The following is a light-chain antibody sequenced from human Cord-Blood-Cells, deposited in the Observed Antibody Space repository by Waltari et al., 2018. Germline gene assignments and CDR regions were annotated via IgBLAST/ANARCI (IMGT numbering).Light chain of an antibody. J-gene: IGLJ2*01. CDR2: RNT. V-gene: IGLV1-47*01. Sequence: QSVLTQPPSASGTPGQRVTISCSGSSSNIGSNYVYWYQQLPGTAPKLLIYRNTPRPSGVPDRVCGSKSGTSASLASRCLRYEQEADYYCAAWDDSLSGVVFGGGTKLTAL. CDR1: SSNIGSNY. CDR3: AAWDDSLSGVV.